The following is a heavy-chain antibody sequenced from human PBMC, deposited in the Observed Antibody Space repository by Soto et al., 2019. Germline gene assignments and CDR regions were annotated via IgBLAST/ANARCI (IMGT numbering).Heavy chain of an antibody. CDR2: ISAYNGNT. CDR3: ARVDIVVVPAATNWFDH. D-gene: IGHD2-2*01. J-gene: IGHJ5*02. CDR1: GYTFTSYG. Sequence: ASVKVSCKASGYTFTSYGISWVRQAPGQGLEWMGWISAYNGNTNYAQKLQGRVTMTTDTSTSTAYMELRSLRSDDTAVYYCARVDIVVVPAATNWFDHWGQGTLVTVSS. V-gene: IGHV1-18*04.